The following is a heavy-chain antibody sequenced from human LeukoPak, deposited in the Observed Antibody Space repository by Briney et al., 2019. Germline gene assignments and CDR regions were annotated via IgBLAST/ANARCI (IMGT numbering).Heavy chain of an antibody. Sequence: PGGSLRLSCAASGFTFSSYGLHWVRQAPGKGLEWVAVIWYDENKKYYGDSVKGRFTISRDNFKSTLYLQMNSLRVEDTAVYYCAREGLTTTPNNALDIWGQGTMVTVSS. CDR2: IWYDENKK. CDR1: GFTFSSYG. J-gene: IGHJ3*02. CDR3: AREGLTTTPNNALDI. V-gene: IGHV3-33*01. D-gene: IGHD4-11*01.